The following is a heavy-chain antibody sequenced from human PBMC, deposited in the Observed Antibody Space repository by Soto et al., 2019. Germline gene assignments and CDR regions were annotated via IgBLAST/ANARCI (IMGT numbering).Heavy chain of an antibody. CDR3: AREAAGILNWFDP. D-gene: IGHD6-25*01. J-gene: IGHJ5*02. CDR1: GGSISSGGYY. V-gene: IGHV4-31*01. Sequence: QVQLQESGPGLVKPSQTLSLTCTVSGGSISSGGYYWSWIRQHPGKGLEWIGYIYHSGSPYYNPSLTSPVTISADTSKNHASRKLRSVTAAATAVYYCAREAAGILNWFDPWGQGTLVTVSP. CDR2: IYHSGSP.